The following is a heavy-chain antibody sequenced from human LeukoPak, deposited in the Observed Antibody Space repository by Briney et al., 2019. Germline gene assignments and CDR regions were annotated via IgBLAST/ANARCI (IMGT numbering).Heavy chain of an antibody. CDR1: GFTFSSYA. D-gene: IGHD3-22*01. V-gene: IGHV3-23*01. J-gene: IGHJ3*02. CDR3: AKDLSAYYYDSSGYYDAFDI. CDR2: ISGSGGST. Sequence: GGSLRLSCAASGFTFSSYAMSWVRQAPGKGLEWVSAISGSGGSTYYADSVKGRFTISRDNSKNTLYLQMNSLRAEDTAVYYCAKDLSAYYYDSSGYYDAFDIWGQGTMVTVSS.